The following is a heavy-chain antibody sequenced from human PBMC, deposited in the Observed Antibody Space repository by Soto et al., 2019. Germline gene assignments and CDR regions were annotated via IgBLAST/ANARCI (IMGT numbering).Heavy chain of an antibody. J-gene: IGHJ4*02. CDR2: INSDGSST. V-gene: IGHV3-74*03. Sequence: EVQLVESGGGLVQPGGSLRLSCAASGFTFSSYWMHWVRQAPGKGLVWVSRINSDGSSTTYADSVKGRFTISRDNAKNTLYLQMNSLRAEDTAVYSCARVDTFTSTRCYSVFDYWGQGTLVTVSS. CDR3: ARVDTFTSTRCYSVFDY. CDR1: GFTFSSYW. D-gene: IGHD2-2*01.